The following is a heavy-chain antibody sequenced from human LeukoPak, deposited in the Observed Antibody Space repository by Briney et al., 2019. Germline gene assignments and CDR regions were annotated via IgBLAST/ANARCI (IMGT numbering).Heavy chain of an antibody. V-gene: IGHV1-18*01. Sequence: ASVKVSCEASGYTFTSYGISWVRQAPGQGLEWMGWISAYNGNTNYAQTLRGRVTMTTDTSTSTAYKELRSLRADDTAVYCCARHRRIAAAGTDFDYWGQGTLVTVSS. CDR3: ARHRRIAAAGTDFDY. CDR2: ISAYNGNT. CDR1: GYTFTSYG. D-gene: IGHD6-13*01. J-gene: IGHJ4*02.